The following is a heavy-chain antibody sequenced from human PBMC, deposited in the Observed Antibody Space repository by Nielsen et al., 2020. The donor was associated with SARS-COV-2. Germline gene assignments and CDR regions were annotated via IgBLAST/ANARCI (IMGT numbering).Heavy chain of an antibody. CDR1: GHTFTSYG. Sequence: ASVKVSCKASGHTFTSYGISWVRQAPGQGLEWMGWISAYNGNTNYAQKLQGRVTMTTDTSTSTAYMELRSLRSDDTAVYYCARDLGSVAGTPVYYYYGMDVWGQGTTVTVSS. V-gene: IGHV1-18*01. CDR3: ARDLGSVAGTPVYYYYGMDV. J-gene: IGHJ6*02. CDR2: ISAYNGNT. D-gene: IGHD6-19*01.